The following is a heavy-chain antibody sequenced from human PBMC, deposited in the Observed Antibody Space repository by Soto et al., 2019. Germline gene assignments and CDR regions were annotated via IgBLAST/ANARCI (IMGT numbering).Heavy chain of an antibody. CDR1: GYRFTTYA. CDR2: ISPHNNNT. V-gene: IGHV1-18*01. Sequence: QVQLVQSETGVKKPGASVKVSCKASGYRFTTYAITWVRQAPGQGLEWMGWISPHNNNTEYVQKFQGRVAMTADTSTSTTYMEVRSLRSDDTALYYCARGKFYFDNWGQGTPVTVSS. J-gene: IGHJ4*02. CDR3: ARGKFYFDN.